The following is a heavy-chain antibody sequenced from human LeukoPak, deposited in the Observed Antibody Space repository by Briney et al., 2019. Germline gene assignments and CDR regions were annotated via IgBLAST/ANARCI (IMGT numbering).Heavy chain of an antibody. D-gene: IGHD2-2*01. V-gene: IGHV1-69*05. J-gene: IGHJ6*03. CDR1: GGTFSSYA. CDR2: IIPIFGTA. CDR3: ARMGCSSASVAYCYYYYMDV. Sequence: AASVKVSCKASGGTFSSYAISWVRQAPGQGLEWMGGIIPIFGTANYAQKFQGRVTITTDESTSTAYMELSSLRSEDTAVYYCARMGCSSASVAYCYYYYMDVWGKGTTVTVSS.